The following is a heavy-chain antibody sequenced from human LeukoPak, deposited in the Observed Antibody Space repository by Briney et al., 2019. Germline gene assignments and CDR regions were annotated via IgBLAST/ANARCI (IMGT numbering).Heavy chain of an antibody. CDR1: GYTFTGYF. J-gene: IGHJ4*02. D-gene: IGHD1-26*01. CDR3: ARGKELLDS. CDR2: INPNSGGT. Sequence: ASVNVSCKASGYTFTGYFIHWVRQAPGQGLEWMGQINPNSGGTNYAQKFQGRVTMTRDTSISTAYMELSRLRSDDTAVYYCARGKELLDSWGQGTLVTVSS. V-gene: IGHV1-2*06.